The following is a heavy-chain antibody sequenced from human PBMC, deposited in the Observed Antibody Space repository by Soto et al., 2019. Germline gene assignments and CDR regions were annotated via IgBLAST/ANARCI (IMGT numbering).Heavy chain of an antibody. Sequence: GGALRLSCPGSGFTCSIYDMRWVRQAPGKGLEWVSTILVGGSTHYPDPVKGRFTISRDNSKNTLFLQMNSLTAGDTAVYFCAKATATGGGAFDICGQGTMVTVSS. J-gene: IGHJ3*02. D-gene: IGHD2-8*02. CDR2: ILVGGST. V-gene: IGHV3-23*01. CDR1: GFTCSIYD. CDR3: AKATATGGGAFDI.